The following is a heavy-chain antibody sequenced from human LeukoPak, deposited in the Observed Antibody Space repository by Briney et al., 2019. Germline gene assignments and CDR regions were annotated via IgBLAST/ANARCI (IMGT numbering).Heavy chain of an antibody. CDR3: AQVPKVYYYYYMDV. V-gene: IGHV3-23*01. Sequence: GGSLRLSCAASGFTFSSYGMSWVRQAPGKGLEWVSTISGSGGSTYYTDSVKGRFTISRDNSKNTLYLQMNSLRAEDTAVYYCAQVPKVYYYYYMDVWGKGTTVTVSS. D-gene: IGHD2-2*01. CDR1: GFTFSSYG. CDR2: ISGSGGST. J-gene: IGHJ6*03.